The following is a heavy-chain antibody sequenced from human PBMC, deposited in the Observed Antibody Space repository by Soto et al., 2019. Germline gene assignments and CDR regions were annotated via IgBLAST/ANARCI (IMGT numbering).Heavy chain of an antibody. CDR2: ISYDGSNK. CDR3: AREHSSSPFDY. J-gene: IGHJ4*02. D-gene: IGHD6-13*01. V-gene: IGHV3-30-3*01. CDR1: GFTFSSYA. Sequence: GGSLRLSCAASGFTFSSYAMHWVRQAPGKGLEWVAVISYDGSNKYYADSVKGRFTISRDNSKNTLYLQMNSLRAEDTAVYYCAREHSSSPFDYWGQGTLVTVSS.